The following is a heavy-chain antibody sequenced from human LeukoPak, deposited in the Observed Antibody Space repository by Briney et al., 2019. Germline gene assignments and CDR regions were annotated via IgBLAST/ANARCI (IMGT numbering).Heavy chain of an antibody. CDR3: ASSVCYLACFDY. J-gene: IGHJ4*02. CDR1: GGSISSNNYY. V-gene: IGHV4-39*01. Sequence: SETLSLTCIVSGGSISSNNYYWAWIRQPPGKGLEWIGSIYYSGSTYYNPSLKSRVTISVDTSKNQFSLKLSSVTAADTAVYYCASSVCYLACFDYWGQGTLVTVSS. CDR2: IYYSGST. D-gene: IGHD2-15*01.